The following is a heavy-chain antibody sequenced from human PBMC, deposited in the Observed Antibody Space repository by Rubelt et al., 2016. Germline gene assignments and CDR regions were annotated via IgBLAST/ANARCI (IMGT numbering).Heavy chain of an antibody. V-gene: IGHV4-59*08. CDR1: GGSISSYY. J-gene: IGHJ2*01. CDR3: ASSAVTNRYLYFDL. CDR2: VYYSGST. D-gene: IGHD4-17*01. Sequence: QVQLQESGPGLVKPSETLSLTCAVSGGSISSYYWSWIRQPPGKGLEWIGYVYYSGSTNYNPSLKRRVTISVETSKNHFSLKLSSVTAADTAVYYCASSAVTNRYLYFDLWGRGTLVTVSS.